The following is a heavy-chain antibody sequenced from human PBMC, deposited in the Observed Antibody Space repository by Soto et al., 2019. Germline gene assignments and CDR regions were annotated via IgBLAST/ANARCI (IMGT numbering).Heavy chain of an antibody. CDR2: SSNRGTAI. Sequence: PGGSLRLSCAASGITFSDYYMSWIRQAPGKGLEWVSCSSNRGTAIYYADSVEGRFTISRDNAKNSLYLQMNSLRAEDTAVYYCASSKAYSNGNGYYYVSAWGQGTLVTVSS. V-gene: IGHV3-11*01. D-gene: IGHD3-22*01. J-gene: IGHJ5*02. CDR1: GITFSDYY. CDR3: ASSKAYSNGNGYYYVSA.